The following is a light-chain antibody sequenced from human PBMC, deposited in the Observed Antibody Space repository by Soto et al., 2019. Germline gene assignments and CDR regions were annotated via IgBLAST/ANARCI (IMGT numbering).Light chain of an antibody. CDR1: SSDVGGYNY. V-gene: IGLV2-14*01. J-gene: IGLJ2*01. Sequence: QSALTQPASVSGSPGQSITISCTGTSSDVGGYNYVSWYQQHPGKAPKLMIYEVSNRPSGVSNRFSRSKSGNTASLTISGLQAEDEADYYCSSYTSSSTVVFGGGTNVTVL. CDR2: EVS. CDR3: SSYTSSSTVV.